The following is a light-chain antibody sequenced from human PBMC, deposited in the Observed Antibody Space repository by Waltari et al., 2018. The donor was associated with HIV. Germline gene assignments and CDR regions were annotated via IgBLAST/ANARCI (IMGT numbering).Light chain of an antibody. CDR3: SSYWGSDNRVL. Sequence: QSALTQPPSASGSPGQSVTISCTGTSSDVGAYNYVSWYQQHPGRAPKFLIYDVNKRPPGVPDRFSGSKSGNTASLTVSGLQADDEADYYCSSYWGSDNRVLFGGGTKLTVL. CDR2: DVN. J-gene: IGLJ2*01. V-gene: IGLV2-8*01. CDR1: SSDVGAYNY.